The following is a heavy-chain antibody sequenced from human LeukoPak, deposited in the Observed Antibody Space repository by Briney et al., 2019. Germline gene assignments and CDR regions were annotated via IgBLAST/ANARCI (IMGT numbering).Heavy chain of an antibody. V-gene: IGHV3-48*03. CDR1: GFTFSSYE. CDR3: ASRDCSSTSCYPEM. Sequence: PGGSLRLSCAASGFTFSSYEMNWVRQAPGKGMEWVSCISSSGGSIYYADSVKGRFTISRDNAKNSLYLQMNSLRAEDTATYYCASRDCSSTSCYPEMWGKGTLVTVSS. CDR2: ISSSGGSI. J-gene: IGHJ4*02. D-gene: IGHD2-2*01.